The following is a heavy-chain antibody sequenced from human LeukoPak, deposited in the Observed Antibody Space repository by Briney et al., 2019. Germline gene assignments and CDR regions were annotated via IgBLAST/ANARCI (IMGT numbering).Heavy chain of an antibody. D-gene: IGHD6-19*01. CDR2: IYYSGST. CDR3: ARSEQWLVPRDQ. V-gene: IGHV4-39*07. J-gene: IGHJ4*02. Sequence: PSETLSLTCTVSGVSISSSTYYWRWIRQPPGKGLEWFGSIYYSGSTYYNPSLKSRVTISVDTSKNQFSLKLSSVTGADTAVYYCARSEQWLVPRDQWGQGTLVTVSS. CDR1: GVSISSSTYY.